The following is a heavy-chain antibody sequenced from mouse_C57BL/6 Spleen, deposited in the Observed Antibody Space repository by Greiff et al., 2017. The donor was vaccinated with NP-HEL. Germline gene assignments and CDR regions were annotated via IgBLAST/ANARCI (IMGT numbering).Heavy chain of an antibody. CDR1: GYTFTSYW. J-gene: IGHJ4*01. CDR3: AFTTVVGYYAMDY. V-gene: IGHV1-74*01. Sequence: VQLQQPGAELVKPGASVKVSCKASGYTFTSYWMHWVKQRPGQGLEWIGRIHPSDSDTNYNQKFKGKATLTVDKSSSTAYMQLSSLTSEDSAVYYCAFTTVVGYYAMDYWGQGTSVTVSS. CDR2: IHPSDSDT. D-gene: IGHD1-1*01.